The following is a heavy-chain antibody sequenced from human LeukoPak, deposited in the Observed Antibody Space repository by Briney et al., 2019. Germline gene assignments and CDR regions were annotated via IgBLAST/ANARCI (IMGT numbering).Heavy chain of an antibody. J-gene: IGHJ4*02. CDR3: ARGLAVVVPSGDFDY. CDR2: ISSSGSTI. V-gene: IGHV3-48*03. Sequence: GGSLRLSCAASGFTFSSYEMNWVRQAPGKGLEGGSYISSSGSTIYYADSVKGRFTISRDNAKNSLYLQMNSLRAEDTAVYYCARGLAVVVPSGDFDYWGQGTLVIVSS. CDR1: GFTFSSYE. D-gene: IGHD2-15*01.